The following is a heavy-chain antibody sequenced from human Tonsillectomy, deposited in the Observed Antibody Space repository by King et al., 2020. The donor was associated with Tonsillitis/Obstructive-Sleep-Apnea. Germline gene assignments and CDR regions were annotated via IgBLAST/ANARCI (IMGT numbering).Heavy chain of an antibody. Sequence: VQLVESGAEVKKPGASVKVSCTASGYTFTSYGISWVRQAPGQGLEWRGWISAYNGNTNYAQRLQARVTMTTDTSTSTAYMDLRSLRSDDTAVYYCARDSMSHYYDSSGYYTFDYWGQGPLVPVSS. CDR2: ISAYNGNT. J-gene: IGHJ4*02. CDR1: GYTFTSYG. D-gene: IGHD3-22*01. CDR3: ARDSMSHYYDSSGYYTFDY. V-gene: IGHV1-18*01.